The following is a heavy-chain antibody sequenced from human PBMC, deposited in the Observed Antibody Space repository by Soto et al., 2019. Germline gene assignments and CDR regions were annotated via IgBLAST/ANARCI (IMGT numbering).Heavy chain of an antibody. D-gene: IGHD1-26*01. CDR1: GYTFTSYA. CDR2: INAGNGNT. J-gene: IGHJ4*02. CDR3: ARGLGLYYFDY. Sequence: ASVKVSCKTSGYTFTSYAMHWVRQAPGQRLEWMGWINAGNGNTKYSQKFQGRVTITRDTSASTAYMELSSLRSEDTAVYYCARGLGLYYFDYWGQGTLVTVSS. V-gene: IGHV1-3*01.